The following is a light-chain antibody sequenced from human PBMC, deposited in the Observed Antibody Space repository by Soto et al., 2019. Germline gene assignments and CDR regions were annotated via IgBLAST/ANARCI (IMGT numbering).Light chain of an antibody. Sequence: QSALTQPRSVSGSPGQSVTISCTGTSSDVGGYNYVSWYQQHPGKAPKLMIYDVSKRPSGVPDRFSGSKSGNTASLTISELQAEDEADYYCCSYAGSDTSYVFGTGTKLTVL. J-gene: IGLJ1*01. CDR2: DVS. V-gene: IGLV2-11*01. CDR1: SSDVGGYNY. CDR3: CSYAGSDTSYV.